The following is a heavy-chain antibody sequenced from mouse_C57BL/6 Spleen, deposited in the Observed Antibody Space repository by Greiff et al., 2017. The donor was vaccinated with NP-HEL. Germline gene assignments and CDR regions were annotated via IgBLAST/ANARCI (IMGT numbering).Heavy chain of an antibody. CDR1: GYTFTSYW. Sequence: QVQLQQPGTELVKPGASVKLSCKASGYTFTSYWMHWVKQRPGQGLEWIGNITPSNGGTNYNEKFKSKATLTVDKSSSTAYMQLSSLTSEDSAVYYCAGYYYGSSYPYWYFDVWGKGTTVTVSS. J-gene: IGHJ1*03. CDR2: ITPSNGGT. D-gene: IGHD1-1*01. V-gene: IGHV1-53*01. CDR3: AGYYYGSSYPYWYFDV.